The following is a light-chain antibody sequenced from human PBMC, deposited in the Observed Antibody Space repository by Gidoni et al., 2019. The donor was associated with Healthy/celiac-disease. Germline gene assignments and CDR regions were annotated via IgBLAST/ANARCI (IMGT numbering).Light chain of an antibody. CDR2: GAS. CDR3: QQYGSPWT. V-gene: IGKV3-20*01. Sequence: EIVLTQSPGTLSLSQGERATLSCRASQSVSSSYLAWYQQNPGQAPRLLIYGASSGSGTDFTLTISRLEPEDFAVYYCQQYGSPWTFGQGTKVEIK. CDR1: QSVSSSY. J-gene: IGKJ1*01.